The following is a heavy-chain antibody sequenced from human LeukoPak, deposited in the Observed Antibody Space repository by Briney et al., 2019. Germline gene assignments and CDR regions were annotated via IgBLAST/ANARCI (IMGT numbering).Heavy chain of an antibody. J-gene: IGHJ4*02. D-gene: IGHD1-1*01. Sequence: GGSLRLSCAASGFTFSSYWMSWVRQAPGKGLEWVANIKQDGSEKYYVDSVKGRFTISRDNAKNSLYLQMNSLRAEDTAVYYRARCRGTSAYYFDYWGQGTLVTVSS. V-gene: IGHV3-7*01. CDR3: ARCRGTSAYYFDY. CDR1: GFTFSSYW. CDR2: IKQDGSEK.